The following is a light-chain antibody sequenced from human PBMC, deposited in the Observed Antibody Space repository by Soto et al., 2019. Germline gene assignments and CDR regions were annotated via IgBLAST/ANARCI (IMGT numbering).Light chain of an antibody. J-gene: IGLJ2*01. CDR1: SSNIGAGYD. CDR3: QSYDSSLSGHVV. CDR2: ANS. Sequence: QSVLTQPPSVSGAPGRRVTISCTGGSSNIGAGYDVHWYQQLPGTAPKLVIYANSNRPSGVPDRFSGSKSGTSASLVITGLQAEDEADYYCQSYDSSLSGHVVFGGGTKVTVL. V-gene: IGLV1-40*01.